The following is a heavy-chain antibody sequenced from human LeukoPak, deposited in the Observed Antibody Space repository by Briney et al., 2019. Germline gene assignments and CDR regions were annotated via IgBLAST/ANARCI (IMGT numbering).Heavy chain of an antibody. D-gene: IGHD3-10*01. CDR3: ARVLMVRGVPSGGDY. CDR1: GGTFSSYA. CDR2: IIPIFGTA. V-gene: IGHV1-69*13. Sequence: SVKVSCKASGGTFSSYAISWVRQAPGQGLEWMGGIIPIFGTANYAQKFQGRVTITADESTSTAYMELSSLRSGDTAVYYCARVLMVRGVPSGGDYWGQGTLVTVSS. J-gene: IGHJ4*02.